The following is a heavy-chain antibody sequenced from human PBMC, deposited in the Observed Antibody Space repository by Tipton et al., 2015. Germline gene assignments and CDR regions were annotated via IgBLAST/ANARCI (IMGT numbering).Heavy chain of an antibody. CDR2: IYYSGST. J-gene: IGHJ4*02. CDR1: GGSFSDYY. CDR3: ARRAGYGDHFDY. V-gene: IGHV4-59*01. Sequence: TLSLTCTVSGGSFSDYYWSWIRQSPGEGLEWIGYIYYSGSTNYNPSLRSRVAMSMDTSKNQFSLKLSSVIAADTAVYYCARRAGYGDHFDYWGRGTLVTVSP. D-gene: IGHD4-17*01.